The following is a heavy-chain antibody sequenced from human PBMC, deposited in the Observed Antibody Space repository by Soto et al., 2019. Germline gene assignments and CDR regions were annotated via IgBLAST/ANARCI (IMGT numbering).Heavy chain of an antibody. J-gene: IGHJ4*02. D-gene: IGHD5-18*01. Sequence: SLRLSCAASGFTFSSHWMHWVRQAPGKGLVWVSRINSDGSSTTYADSVKGRFTFSRDNAKNTLYLQMNSLRAEDTAIYYCARDEGYGYGVDYWGQGTLVTVSS. CDR3: ARDEGYGYGVDY. CDR1: GFTFSSHW. CDR2: INSDGSST. V-gene: IGHV3-74*01.